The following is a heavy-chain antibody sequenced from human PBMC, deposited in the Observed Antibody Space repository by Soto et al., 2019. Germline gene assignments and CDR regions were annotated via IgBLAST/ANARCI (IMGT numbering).Heavy chain of an antibody. CDR1: GGTFSSYA. V-gene: IGHV1-69*06. J-gene: IGHJ4*02. Sequence: GASVKVSCTASGGTFSSYAISWVRQAPGQGLEWMGGIIPIFGTANYAQKFQGRVTITADKSTSTAYMELSSLRSEDTAVYYCASWGRDILTGYYKYYFDYRGQGTLVTVS. D-gene: IGHD3-9*01. CDR2: IIPIFGTA. CDR3: ASWGRDILTGYYKYYFDY.